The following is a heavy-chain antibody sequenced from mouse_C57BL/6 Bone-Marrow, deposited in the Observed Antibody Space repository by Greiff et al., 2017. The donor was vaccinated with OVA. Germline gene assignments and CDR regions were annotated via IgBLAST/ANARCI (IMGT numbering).Heavy chain of an antibody. V-gene: IGHV1-4*01. CDR1: GYTFTSYT. Sequence: VQLQQSGAELARPGASVKMSCKASGYTFTSYTMHWVKQRTGQGLEWIGYINPSSGNTKYNQKFKDKATLTADKSSSTAYMQLSSLTSEDSAVYYCARGGWFYAMDYWGQGTSVTVSS. CDR2: INPSSGNT. J-gene: IGHJ4*01. D-gene: IGHD2-3*01. CDR3: ARGGWFYAMDY.